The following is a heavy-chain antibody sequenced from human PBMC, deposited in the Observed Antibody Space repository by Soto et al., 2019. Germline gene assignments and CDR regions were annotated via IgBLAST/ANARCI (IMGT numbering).Heavy chain of an antibody. J-gene: IGHJ5*02. D-gene: IGHD6-13*01. CDR1: GYTFTGYY. CDR3: ARDRRGSSWYELWFDP. Sequence: GASVKASCKASGYTFTGYYMHWVRQAPGQGLEWMGWINPNSGGKNYAQKFQGWVTMTRDTSISTAYMELSRLRSDDTAVYYCARDRRGSSWYELWFDPWGQGTLVTVSS. V-gene: IGHV1-2*04. CDR2: INPNSGGK.